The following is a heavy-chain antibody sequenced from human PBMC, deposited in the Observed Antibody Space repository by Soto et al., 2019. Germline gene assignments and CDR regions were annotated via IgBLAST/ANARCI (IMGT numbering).Heavy chain of an antibody. J-gene: IGHJ5*02. CDR3: ARGQVPDGVVINWFDP. D-gene: IGHD3-3*01. V-gene: IGHV1-46*01. CDR1: GYTFTSYY. CDR2: INPSGGST. Sequence: QVQLVQSGAEVKKPGASVKVSCKASGYTFTSYYMHWVRQAPGQGLEWMGIINPSGGSTSYAQKFQGRVTMTXXTXTTXVYMELSSLRSEDTAVYYCARGQVPDGVVINWFDPWGQGALVTVSS.